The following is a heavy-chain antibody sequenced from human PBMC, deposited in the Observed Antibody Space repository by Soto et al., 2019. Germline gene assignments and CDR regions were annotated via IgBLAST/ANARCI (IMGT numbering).Heavy chain of an antibody. D-gene: IGHD3-10*01. CDR1: GFTFSSYG. V-gene: IGHV3-33*01. Sequence: PGGSLRLSCAASGFTFSSYGMHWVRQAPGKGLEWVAVIWYDGSNKYYADSVKGRFTISRDNSKNTLYLQMNSLRAEDTAVYYCARAGPNLWFGEKTYYFDYWGQGTLVTVSS. CDR2: IWYDGSNK. CDR3: ARAGPNLWFGEKTYYFDY. J-gene: IGHJ4*02.